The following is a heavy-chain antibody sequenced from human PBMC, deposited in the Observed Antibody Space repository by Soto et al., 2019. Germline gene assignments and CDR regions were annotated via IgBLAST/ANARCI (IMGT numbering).Heavy chain of an antibody. CDR1: GGTFSSDA. J-gene: IGHJ6*02. D-gene: IGHD3-10*01. CDR2: IIPILGTA. Sequence: QVQLVQSGAEVKKPGSSVKVSCNASGGTFSSDAISWVRQAPGQGLEWMGGIIPILGTANYAQKFQGRVTITADEFTSTGYLELSSLRSEDTAVYYCARGPSSVSSRSLVGYGMDVWGQGTTVTGAS. CDR3: ARGPSSVSSRSLVGYGMDV. V-gene: IGHV1-69*01.